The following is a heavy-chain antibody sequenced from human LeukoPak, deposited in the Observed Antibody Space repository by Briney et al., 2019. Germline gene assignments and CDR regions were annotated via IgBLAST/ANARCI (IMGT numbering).Heavy chain of an antibody. D-gene: IGHD5-24*01. Sequence: SETLSLTCTVSGGSLSRSSAYWGWIRQAPGGGLEWIGYIYYSRSTSYSPSLKSRLTISVDTSKNQFSLKLSSVTAADTAVYYCARDGYNSGYFDYWGQGTLVTVSS. V-gene: IGHV4-30-4*08. CDR1: GGSLSRSSAY. J-gene: IGHJ4*02. CDR2: IYYSRST. CDR3: ARDGYNSGYFDY.